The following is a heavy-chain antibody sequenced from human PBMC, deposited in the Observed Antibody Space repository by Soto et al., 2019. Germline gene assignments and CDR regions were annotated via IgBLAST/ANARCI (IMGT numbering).Heavy chain of an antibody. J-gene: IGHJ4*02. CDR1: GYTFTSYY. CDR3: ARELSGELLGVDY. V-gene: IGHV1-46*01. D-gene: IGHD1-26*01. Sequence: QVQLVQSGTEVKKPGASVTVSCKASGYTFTSYYIHWVRQAPGQGLEWMGMINPSGGNTNYAQKFQGRVTMTRDTSTSTVYLELNSLISEDTAVYYCARELSGELLGVDYWGQGTLVTVSS. CDR2: INPSGGNT.